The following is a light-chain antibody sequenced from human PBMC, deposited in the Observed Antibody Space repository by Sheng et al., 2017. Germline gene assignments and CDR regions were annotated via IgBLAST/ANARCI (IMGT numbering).Light chain of an antibody. V-gene: IGKV3-15*01. J-gene: IGKJ1*01. CDR3: QQYNNWPRT. CDR2: DAS. CDR1: QGVSSN. Sequence: EVVMTQSPATLSVSPGERATLSCRASQGVSSNLAWYQQKPGQAPRLLIYDASTRATGFPARFSGTGSGTEFTLTIASLQSEDFAVYYCQQYNNWPRTFGQGTRVEVK.